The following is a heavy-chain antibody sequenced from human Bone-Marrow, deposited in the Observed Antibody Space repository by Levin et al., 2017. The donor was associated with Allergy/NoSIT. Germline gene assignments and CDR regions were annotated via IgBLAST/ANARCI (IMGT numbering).Heavy chain of an antibody. D-gene: IGHD3-22*01. Sequence: SCAASGFTFNIYWMSWVRQSPGKGLEWVATIKQDGSEKHLVDSVKGRFTISRDNAKNSLYLQLNSLRAEDTAVYYCARLDYYDSSQFDYWGQGALVTVSS. J-gene: IGHJ4*02. V-gene: IGHV3-7*01. CDR2: IKQDGSEK. CDR3: ARLDYYDSSQFDY. CDR1: GFTFNIYW.